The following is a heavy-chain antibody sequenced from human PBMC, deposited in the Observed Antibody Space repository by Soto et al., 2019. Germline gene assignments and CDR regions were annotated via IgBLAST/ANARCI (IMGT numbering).Heavy chain of an antibody. CDR2: SHHSGST. CDR1: GGCISSGDYY. V-gene: IGHV4-30-4*01. Sequence: QVQLQETGPGLVKPSETLSLTCTVSGGCISSGDYYWSWIRQSPGKGLEWIGYSHHSGSTYYNPSLKTRATMSVDSSRNQFSLKLTSVTAADTAVYYCAREYNKSGYRRLDPWGQGTLVTVSS. CDR3: AREYNKSGYRRLDP. J-gene: IGHJ5*02. D-gene: IGHD3-22*01.